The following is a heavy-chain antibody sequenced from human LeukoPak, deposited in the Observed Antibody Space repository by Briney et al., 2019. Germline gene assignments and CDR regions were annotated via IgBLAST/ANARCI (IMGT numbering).Heavy chain of an antibody. CDR1: GFTFSSYA. CDR2: IYSGGST. J-gene: IGHJ4*02. Sequence: GGSLRLSCAASGFTFSSYAMSWVRQAPGKGLEWVSVIYSGGSTYYADSVKGRFTVSRDNSKNTLYLQMNSLRAEDTAVYYCARELAGYEGGLDYWGQGTLVTVSS. D-gene: IGHD5-12*01. V-gene: IGHV3-53*01. CDR3: ARELAGYEGGLDY.